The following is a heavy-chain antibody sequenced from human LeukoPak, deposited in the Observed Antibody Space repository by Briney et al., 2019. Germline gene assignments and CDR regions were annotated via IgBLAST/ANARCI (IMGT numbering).Heavy chain of an antibody. Sequence: SQTPSLTCAIPGDSVSSNSAAWNWIRQSPSRGLEWLGRTYYRSKWYNDYAVSVKSRITINPDTSKNQFSLQLNSVTPEDTAVYYCARDSLYCSSTSCYRVPFDYWGQGTLVTVSS. D-gene: IGHD2-2*02. CDR2: TYYRSKWYN. V-gene: IGHV6-1*01. CDR3: ARDSLYCSSTSCYRVPFDY. J-gene: IGHJ4*02. CDR1: GDSVSSNSAA.